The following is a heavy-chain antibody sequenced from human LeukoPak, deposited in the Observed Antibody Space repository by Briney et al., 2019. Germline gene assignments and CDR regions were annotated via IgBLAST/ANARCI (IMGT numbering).Heavy chain of an antibody. CDR1: GFIFSSYE. CDR3: ARGGVEMATIIYYYYYMDV. V-gene: IGHV3-48*03. CDR2: ISSSGSTI. J-gene: IGHJ6*03. D-gene: IGHD5-24*01. Sequence: GVSLRLSCAASGFIFSSYEMNWVRQAPGKGLEWVSYISSSGSTIYYADSVKGRFTISRDNAKNSLYLQMNSLRAEDTAVYYCARGGVEMATIIYYYYYMDVWGKGTTVTISS.